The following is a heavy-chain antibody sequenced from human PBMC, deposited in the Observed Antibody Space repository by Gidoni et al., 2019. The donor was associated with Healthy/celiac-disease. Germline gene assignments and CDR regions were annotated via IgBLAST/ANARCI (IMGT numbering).Heavy chain of an antibody. D-gene: IGHD4-17*01. Sequence: SRGGVVQPGRALRLSCAASGFTFSSYAMHWVRQAPGKGLEWVAVISYDGSSKSYADYVKVRFTISRDNSKNTLYLQMNSLRAEDTAVYYCARDPDYGDYKGLDYWGQGTLVTVSS. CDR2: ISYDGSSK. V-gene: IGHV3-30-3*01. CDR3: ARDPDYGDYKGLDY. CDR1: GFTFSSYA. J-gene: IGHJ4*02.